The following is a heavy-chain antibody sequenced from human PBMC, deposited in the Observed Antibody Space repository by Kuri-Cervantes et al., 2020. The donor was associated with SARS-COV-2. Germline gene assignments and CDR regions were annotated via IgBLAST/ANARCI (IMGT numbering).Heavy chain of an antibody. J-gene: IGHJ6*03. CDR3: ARGGVEATILSVRGVGRSYMDV. V-gene: IGHV1-46*01. CDR1: GYTSTSYY. CDR2: INPSGGST. D-gene: IGHD3-9*01. Sequence: AAVKVSCKASGYTSTSYYMHWVLQPPGQGLEWMVIINPSGGSTSYAQKFQGRVTMTRDTSTSTAYMELRDLRSDDTAVYYCARGGVEATILSVRGVGRSYMDVWGKGTTVTVSS.